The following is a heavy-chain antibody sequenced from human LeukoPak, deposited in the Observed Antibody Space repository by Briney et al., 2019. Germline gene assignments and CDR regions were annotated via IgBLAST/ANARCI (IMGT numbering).Heavy chain of an antibody. CDR2: IYSGGST. J-gene: IGHJ4*02. CDR3: ARDRPYDSSGYYYVL. V-gene: IGHV3-66*01. CDR1: GFTVSSNY. D-gene: IGHD3-22*01. Sequence: GGSLRLSCAASGFTVSSNYMSWVRQAPGEGLEWVSVIYSGGSTYYADSVKGRFTISRDNSKNTLYLQMNSLRAEDTAVYYCARDRPYDSSGYYYVLWGQGTLVTVSS.